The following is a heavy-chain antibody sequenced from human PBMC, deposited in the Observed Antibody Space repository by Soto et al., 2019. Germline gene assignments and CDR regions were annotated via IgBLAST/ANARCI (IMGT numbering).Heavy chain of an antibody. V-gene: IGHV1-2*04. D-gene: IGHD2-8*02. CDR1: GYTFTGYY. CDR2: INPNSGGT. Sequence: GASVKVSCKASGYTFTGYYMHWVRQAPGQGLEWMGWINPNSGGTNYAQKFQGWVTMTRDTSISTAYMELSRLRSDDTAVYYCARGDLVMYNWFDPWGQGTLVTVSS. J-gene: IGHJ5*02. CDR3: ARGDLVMYNWFDP.